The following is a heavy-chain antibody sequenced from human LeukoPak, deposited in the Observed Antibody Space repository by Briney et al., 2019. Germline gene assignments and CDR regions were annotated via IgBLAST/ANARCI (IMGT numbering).Heavy chain of an antibody. CDR1: GGSISSYY. V-gene: IGHV4-59*01. J-gene: IGHJ6*03. CDR3: ARAEGSRYGYMDV. D-gene: IGHD3-9*01. CDR2: IYYSGST. Sequence: SETLSLTCTVSGGSISSYYWSWIRQPPGKGLEWIGYIYYSGSTNYNPSLKSPVTISVDTSKNQFSLKLSSVTAADTAAYYCARAEGSRYGYMDVWGKGTTVTVSS.